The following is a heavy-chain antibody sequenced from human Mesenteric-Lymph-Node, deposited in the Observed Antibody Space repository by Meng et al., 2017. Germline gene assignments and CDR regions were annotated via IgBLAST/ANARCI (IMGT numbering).Heavy chain of an antibody. J-gene: IGHJ5*02. CDR3: ARVFFLRSYFSWFDP. CDR2: ISGGGETT. Sequence: GESLKISCAASGFTFSSYAMSWVRQAPGKGLEWVSDISGGGETTNYADSVKGRFTISRDNSRNTLYLQMNSLRAEDTAVYYCARVFFLRSYFSWFDPWGQGTLVTVSS. D-gene: IGHD1-26*01. V-gene: IGHV3-23*01. CDR1: GFTFSSYA.